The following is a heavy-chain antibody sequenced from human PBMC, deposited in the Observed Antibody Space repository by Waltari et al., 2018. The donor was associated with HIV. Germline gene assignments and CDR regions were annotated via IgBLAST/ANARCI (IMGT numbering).Heavy chain of an antibody. CDR1: SDHLSRYV. Sequence: QVALVSSWAEVKKPGSSVRVRCKASSDHLSRYVVNWGRQGPGQGLEWMGRVLPLLGTSDYAQKFQGRLNMTADRSTSTAYMEMRSLKAEDTGMYYCAQGARLGAHEYYGLDVWGQGTTVIVSS. CDR3: AQGARLGAHEYYGLDV. J-gene: IGHJ6*02. CDR2: VLPLLGTS. D-gene: IGHD3-10*01. V-gene: IGHV1-69*04.